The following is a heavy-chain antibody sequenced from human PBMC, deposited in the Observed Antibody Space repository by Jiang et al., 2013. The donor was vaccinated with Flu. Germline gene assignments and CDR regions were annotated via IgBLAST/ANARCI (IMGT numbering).Heavy chain of an antibody. Sequence: AVSGGSISNSNWWSGRQPQEGLEWIGKSIIWEHQLQPSLKSRVTMLLDKSKNQXSLKLSSVTAADTAVYYCASRMAGTAYYFDYWGQGTLVTVSS. CDR3: ASRMAGTAYYFDY. CDR1: GGSISNSNW. CDR2: SIIWEH. V-gene: IGHV4-4*02. D-gene: IGHD1/OR15-1a*01. J-gene: IGHJ4*02.